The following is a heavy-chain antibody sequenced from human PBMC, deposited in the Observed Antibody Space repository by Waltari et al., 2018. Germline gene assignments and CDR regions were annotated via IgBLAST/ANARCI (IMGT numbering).Heavy chain of an antibody. CDR2: IYWNDDK. J-gene: IGHJ5*02. V-gene: IGHV2-5*01. CDR1: GFSLSTSRVG. D-gene: IGHD6-25*01. CDR3: AHRLVGYNWFDP. Sequence: QITLKESGPTLVKPTQTLTLTCTFSGFSLSTSRVGVGWIRQPPGKALEWLALIYWNDDKRYSPSLKSRLTITKDTSKNQVVLTMTNMDPVDTATYYCAHRLVGYNWFDPWGQGTLVTVSS.